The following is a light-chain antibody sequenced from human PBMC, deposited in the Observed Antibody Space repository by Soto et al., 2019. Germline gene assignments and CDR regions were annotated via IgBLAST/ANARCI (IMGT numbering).Light chain of an antibody. CDR1: QDISNY. V-gene: IGKV1-33*01. CDR2: YAS. J-gene: IGKJ2*01. CDR3: QQYDILPL. Sequence: DIQMTQSPSSLSASVGDRVTITCQTSQDISNYLNWYQQKPGKAPKLLIYYASNLETGVPSRFSGSGSGTEFTFTISSLQPEDFATYYCQQYDILPLFGQGTKVEIK.